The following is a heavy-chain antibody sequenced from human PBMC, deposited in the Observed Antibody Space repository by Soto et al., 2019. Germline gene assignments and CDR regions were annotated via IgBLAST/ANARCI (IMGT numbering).Heavy chain of an antibody. CDR3: VRWGAPKVFDL. CDR1: GFNFRNHG. V-gene: IGHV3-33*01. J-gene: IGHJ3*01. CDR2: IWYDGNNK. Sequence: QVQLVESGGGVVQPGMSLRLSCAASGFNFRNHGMHCVRQAPGKGLEWVTVIWYDGNNKYYADSVKGRFTISRDNSRDMLYLQMNSLRVEDTAVYHCVRWGAPKVFDLWCQGTMVTVSS. D-gene: IGHD3-16*01.